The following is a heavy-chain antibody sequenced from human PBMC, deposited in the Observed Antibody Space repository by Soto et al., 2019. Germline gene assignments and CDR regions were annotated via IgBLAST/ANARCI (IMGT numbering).Heavy chain of an antibody. CDR3: ATMTKF. Sequence: AGGSLRLSCAASGFTFSGSSIHWVRQASGKGLEWVGRIRSKANNYATAYVESAKGRFTISRDDSKNTAYLQMNSLKTEDTAVYYCATMTKFGGQGTLVTVSS. CDR2: IRSKANNYAT. J-gene: IGHJ4*02. V-gene: IGHV3-73*01. D-gene: IGHD3-10*02. CDR1: GFTFSGSS.